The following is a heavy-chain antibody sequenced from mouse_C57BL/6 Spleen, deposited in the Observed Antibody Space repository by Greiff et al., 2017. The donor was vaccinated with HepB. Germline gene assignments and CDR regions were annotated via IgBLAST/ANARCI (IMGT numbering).Heavy chain of an antibody. Sequence: EVQLQESGPGLVKPSQSLSLTCSVTGYSITSGYYWNWIRQFPGNKLEWMGYISYDGSNNYNPSLKNRISITRDTSKNQFFLKLNSVTTEDTATYYCASLSLYAMDYWGQGTSVTVSS. CDR1: GYSITSGYY. J-gene: IGHJ4*01. CDR3: ASLSLYAMDY. D-gene: IGHD6-2*01. V-gene: IGHV3-6*01. CDR2: ISYDGSN.